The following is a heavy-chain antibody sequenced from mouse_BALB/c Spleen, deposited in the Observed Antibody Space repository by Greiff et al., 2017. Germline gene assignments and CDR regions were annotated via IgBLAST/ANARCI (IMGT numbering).Heavy chain of an antibody. V-gene: IGHV1-67*01. CDR1: SYTFTDYA. Sequence: VQLQQSGPELVRPGVSVKISCKGSSYTFTDYAMHWVKQSHAKSLEWIGVISTYYGNTNYNQKFKGKATMTVDKSSSTAYMELARLTSEDSAVYYCARSLYDGYYVYAMDYWGQGTSVTVSS. J-gene: IGHJ4*01. CDR3: ARSLYDGYYVYAMDY. D-gene: IGHD2-3*01. CDR2: ISTYYGNT.